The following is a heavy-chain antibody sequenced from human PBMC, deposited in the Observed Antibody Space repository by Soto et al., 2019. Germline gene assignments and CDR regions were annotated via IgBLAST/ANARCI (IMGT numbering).Heavy chain of an antibody. CDR3: AREERYYYDSSGYYSYGMDV. Sequence: GASVKVSCKASGYTFTGYYMHWVRQAPGQGLEWMGWINPNSGGTNYAQKFQGWVTMTRDTSISTAYMELSRLRSDDTAVYYCAREERYYYDSSGYYSYGMDVWGQGTTVTVSS. CDR2: INPNSGGT. D-gene: IGHD3-22*01. J-gene: IGHJ6*02. V-gene: IGHV1-2*04. CDR1: GYTFTGYY.